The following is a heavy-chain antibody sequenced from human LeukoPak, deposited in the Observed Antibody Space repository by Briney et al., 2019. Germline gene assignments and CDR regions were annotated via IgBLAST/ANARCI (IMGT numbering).Heavy chain of an antibody. CDR3: AKDIPGGGDDY. V-gene: IGHV3-7*01. Sequence: GGSLRLSCAASGFNFDNFWMSWVRQAPGKGLEWVANIREDGGKQNYVDSVKGRFTISRDNAKSSGYLQLNSLRADDTAIYYCAKDIPGGGDDYWGQGTLVTVSS. D-gene: IGHD2-21*02. CDR1: GFNFDNFW. J-gene: IGHJ4*02. CDR2: IREDGGKQ.